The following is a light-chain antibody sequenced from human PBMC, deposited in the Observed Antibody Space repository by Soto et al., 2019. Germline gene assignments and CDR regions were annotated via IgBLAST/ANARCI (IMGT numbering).Light chain of an antibody. CDR2: DVT. J-gene: IGLJ1*01. CDR3: CSYTSSTSYV. Sequence: QSALTHPASVSGSPGQSITISCTGTSSDVGGYNFVTWYQQYPGKAPKLVIHDVTRRPSGVSNRFSGSKSGTTASLTISGLQAEDEADYYCCSYTSSTSYVFGTGTQLTVL. V-gene: IGLV2-14*01. CDR1: SSDVGGYNF.